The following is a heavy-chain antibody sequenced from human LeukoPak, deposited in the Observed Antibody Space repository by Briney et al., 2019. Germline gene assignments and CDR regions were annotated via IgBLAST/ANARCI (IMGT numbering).Heavy chain of an antibody. CDR3: ARVIASYGDSAY. CDR2: ISSTSSAI. V-gene: IGHV3-48*04. CDR1: GFTFSSFS. Sequence: GGSLRLSCAASGFTFSSFSMNWVRQAPGKGLEWLSYISSTSSAIYYADSLKGRFTISRDNAKNSLYLQINSLRAEDTAVYYCARVIASYGDSAYWGQGTLVTVSS. J-gene: IGHJ4*02. D-gene: IGHD5-18*01.